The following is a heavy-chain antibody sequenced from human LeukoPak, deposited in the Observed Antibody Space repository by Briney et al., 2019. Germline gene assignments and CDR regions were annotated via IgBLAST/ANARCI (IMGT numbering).Heavy chain of an antibody. J-gene: IGHJ3*02. CDR2: ISGSGGST. D-gene: IGHD3-10*01. CDR1: GFTFSSYA. CDR3: AKDNGDWFGAFDI. V-gene: IGHV3-23*01. Sequence: GGSLRLSCADSGFTFSSYAMGWVRQAPGKGLEWVSGISGSGGSTYYADFVKGRFTISRDNSKNTLYLQMNSLRAEDTAVYYCAKDNGDWFGAFDIWGQGTMVTVSS.